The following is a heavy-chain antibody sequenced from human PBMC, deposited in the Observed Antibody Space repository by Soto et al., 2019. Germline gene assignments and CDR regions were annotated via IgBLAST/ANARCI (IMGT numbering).Heavy chain of an antibody. D-gene: IGHD6-6*01. CDR1: GGTFSSYA. J-gene: IGHJ5*02. CDR2: IIPIFGTA. V-gene: IGHV1-69*13. CDR3: ARDLEYSSSSFWFDP. Sequence: SVKVSCKASGGTFSSYAISWVRQAPGQGLEWMGGIIPIFGTADYAQKFQGRVTITADESTSTAYMELSSLRSEDTAVYYCARDLEYSSSSFWFDPWGQGTLVTVSS.